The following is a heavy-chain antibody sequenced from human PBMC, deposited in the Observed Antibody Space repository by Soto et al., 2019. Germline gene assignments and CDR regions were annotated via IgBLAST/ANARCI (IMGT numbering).Heavy chain of an antibody. CDR1: GGSVSSGSYY. Sequence: PSETLSLTCTVSGGSVSSGSYYWSWIRQPPGKGLEWIGYIYYSGSTNYNPSLKSRVTISVDTSKNQFSLKPSSVTAADTAVYYCARDHIAAAGGGYYFYGMDVWGQGTTVTVSS. CDR2: IYYSGST. V-gene: IGHV4-61*01. D-gene: IGHD6-13*01. J-gene: IGHJ6*02. CDR3: ARDHIAAAGGGYYFYGMDV.